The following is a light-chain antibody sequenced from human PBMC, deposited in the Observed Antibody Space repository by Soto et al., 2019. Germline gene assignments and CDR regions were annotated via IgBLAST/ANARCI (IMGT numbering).Light chain of an antibody. CDR2: LGS. Sequence: DIVMTRSPLSLPVTPGEPASISCRPSQSLLHSNGYNYLDWYLQKPGQSPQLPIYLGSNRASGVPDRFSGSGSGTDFTLQISRVEAEDVGVYYCMQRIEFPLTFGGGTKVDIK. V-gene: IGKV2-28*01. CDR3: MQRIEFPLT. CDR1: QSLLHSNGYNY. J-gene: IGKJ4*01.